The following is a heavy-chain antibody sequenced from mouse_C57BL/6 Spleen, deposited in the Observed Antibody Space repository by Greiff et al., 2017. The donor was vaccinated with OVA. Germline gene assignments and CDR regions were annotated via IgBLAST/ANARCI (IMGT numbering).Heavy chain of an antibody. CDR2: IDPSDSDT. J-gene: IGHJ2*01. Sequence: QVQLQQPGPELVMPGASVKLSCKASGYTFTSYCMHWVKQSPGQGLEWIGYIDPSDSDTSYNQKFKGKSTLTVDKSSSTAYMALLSLTSEDSAVYYSARERGYFDYWGQGTTLTVSS. CDR3: ARERGYFDY. V-gene: IGHV1-69*01. CDR1: GYTFTSYC.